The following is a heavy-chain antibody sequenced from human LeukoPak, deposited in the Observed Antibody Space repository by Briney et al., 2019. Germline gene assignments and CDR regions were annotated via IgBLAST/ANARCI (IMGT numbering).Heavy chain of an antibody. V-gene: IGHV1-2*02. J-gene: IGHJ6*03. Sequence: GASVKVSCKASGYTFTGYYMHWVRQASGQGLEWMGWINPNSGGTNYAQKFQGRVTMTRDTSISTAYMEMSSLTSDDTAVYYCARSARHCNNGVCFTDYYIDLWGRGTTVIVSS. CDR1: GYTFTGYY. CDR2: INPNSGGT. D-gene: IGHD2-8*01. CDR3: ARSARHCNNGVCFTDYYIDL.